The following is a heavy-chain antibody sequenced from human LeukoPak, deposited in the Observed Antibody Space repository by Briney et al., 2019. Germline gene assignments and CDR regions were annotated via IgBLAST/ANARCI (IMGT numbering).Heavy chain of an antibody. V-gene: IGHV3-7*01. CDR1: GFTFTTYA. CDR2: IKQDGSEK. CDR3: VRAGTSGWDYYNYAMDV. J-gene: IGHJ6*02. Sequence: PEGSLRLSCAASGFTFTTYAMSWVRQAPGKGLEWVANIKQDGSEKYYVDSVEGRFTISRDNAKNSLYLQMNSLRVEDAAIYYCVRAGTSGWDYYNYAMDVWGQGTTVTVSS. D-gene: IGHD6-19*01.